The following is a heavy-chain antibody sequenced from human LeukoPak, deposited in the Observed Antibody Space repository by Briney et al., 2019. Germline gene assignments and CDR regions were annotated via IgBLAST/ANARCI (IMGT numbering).Heavy chain of an antibody. V-gene: IGHV4-34*01. J-gene: IGHJ6*03. CDR2: INHSGST. Sequence: SETLSLTCAVYGGSFSGYYWSWIRQPPGKGLEWIGEINHSGSTNYNPSLKSRVTISVDTSKNQFSLKLSSVTAADTAVYYCARSWSRYYYYYYMDVWGKGTTVTVSS. CDR1: GGSFSGYY. D-gene: IGHD3-3*01. CDR3: ARSWSRYYYYYYMDV.